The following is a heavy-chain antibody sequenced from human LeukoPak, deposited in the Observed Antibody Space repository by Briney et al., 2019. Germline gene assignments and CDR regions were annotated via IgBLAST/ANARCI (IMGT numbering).Heavy chain of an antibody. V-gene: IGHV1-69*05. J-gene: IGHJ4*02. CDR2: IIPIFGTA. Sequence: SVKVSCKASGYTFTGYYMHWVRQAPGQGLEWMGGIIPIFGTANYAQKFQGRVTITTDESTSTAYMELSSLRSEDTAVYYCSLGPTFDYWGQGTLVTVSS. CDR3: SLGPTFDY. CDR1: GYTFTGYY. D-gene: IGHD1-1*01.